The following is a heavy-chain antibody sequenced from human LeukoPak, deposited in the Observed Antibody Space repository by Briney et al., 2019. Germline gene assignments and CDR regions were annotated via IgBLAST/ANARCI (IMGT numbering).Heavy chain of an antibody. D-gene: IGHD1-26*01. J-gene: IGHJ4*02. CDR1: GYPISNAYY. CDR3: ARELHSGSYYFDY. V-gene: IGHV4-38-2*02. Sequence: SETLSLTCTVSGYPISNAYYWGWIRQPPGKGLEWIGSLYHSGSTYYNPSLKSRVTTSVDTSKNRFSLKLTSVTAADTAIYYCARELHSGSYYFDYWGQGTLVTVSS. CDR2: LYHSGST.